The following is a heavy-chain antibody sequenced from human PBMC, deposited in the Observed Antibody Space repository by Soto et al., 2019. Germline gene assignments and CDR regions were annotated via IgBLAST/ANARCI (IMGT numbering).Heavy chain of an antibody. J-gene: IGHJ4*02. CDR3: TKGGLCINDCRTAPD. V-gene: IGHV3-23*01. D-gene: IGHD2-8*01. Sequence: PGGSLRLSCTASGFPFSSYAMSWVRQAPGKGLEWVSYISSGSGTIYYADSVKGRFTISRDNSKNTLYLQMNSLRVEDTAVYYCTKGGLCINDCRTAPDWGQGTLVTVSS. CDR1: GFPFSSYA. CDR2: ISSGSGTI.